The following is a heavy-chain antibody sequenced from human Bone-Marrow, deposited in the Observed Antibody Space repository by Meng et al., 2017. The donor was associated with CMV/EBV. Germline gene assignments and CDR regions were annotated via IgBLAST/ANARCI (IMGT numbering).Heavy chain of an antibody. V-gene: IGHV1-69*06. CDR1: GGTFSSYA. J-gene: IGHJ5*02. CDR3: ASEVLNCSSTSCYPWLDP. CDR2: TIPIFGTA. D-gene: IGHD2-2*01. Sequence: SVKVSCKASGGTFSSYAISWVRQAPGQGLEWMGGTIPIFGTANYAQKFQGRVTITADKSTSTAYMELSSLRSEDTAVYYCASEVLNCSSTSCYPWLDPWGQGTLVTVSS.